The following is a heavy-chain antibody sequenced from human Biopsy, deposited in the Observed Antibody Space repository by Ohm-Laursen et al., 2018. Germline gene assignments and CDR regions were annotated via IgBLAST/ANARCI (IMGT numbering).Heavy chain of an antibody. J-gene: IGHJ4*02. CDR1: GGSITDDY. Sequence: TLSLTCTVSGGSITDDYWSWIRQSPGKGLEWIGFISKGGDTTYNPSLRGRVAISVDTSKNQFSLKLSSVTAADTAVYYCARLTGDPSYWGQGILVTVSS. CDR2: ISKGGDT. V-gene: IGHV4-59*01. D-gene: IGHD7-27*01. CDR3: ARLTGDPSY.